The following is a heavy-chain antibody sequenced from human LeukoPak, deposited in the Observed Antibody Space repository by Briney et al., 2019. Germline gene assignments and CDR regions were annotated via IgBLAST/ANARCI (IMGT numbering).Heavy chain of an antibody. CDR3: ARDPTYGVVVAAALHYYYYMDV. D-gene: IGHD2-15*01. CDR2: IKQDGSEK. V-gene: IGHV3-7*01. Sequence: PGGSLRLSCAASGFTFSSYWMSCVRQAPGKGLEWVANIKQDGSEKYYVDSVKGRFTISRDNAKNSLYLQMNSLRAEDTAVYYCARDPTYGVVVAAALHYYYYMDVWGKGTTVTVSS. J-gene: IGHJ6*03. CDR1: GFTFSSYW.